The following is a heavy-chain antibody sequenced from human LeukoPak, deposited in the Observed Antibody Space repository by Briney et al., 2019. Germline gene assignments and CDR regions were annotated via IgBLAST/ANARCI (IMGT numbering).Heavy chain of an antibody. CDR1: GFTFSSYA. Sequence: GGSLRLSCAPSGFTFSSYAMSWVRQAPGEGLGWVSAISGSGDGTYYADSVKGGFTISRDNSKNTLYLQMNSLRAEDTAVYYCAKAGAVVVVAAKYFDYWGQGTLVTVSS. CDR2: ISGSGDGT. V-gene: IGHV3-23*01. J-gene: IGHJ4*02. D-gene: IGHD2-15*01. CDR3: AKAGAVVVVAAKYFDY.